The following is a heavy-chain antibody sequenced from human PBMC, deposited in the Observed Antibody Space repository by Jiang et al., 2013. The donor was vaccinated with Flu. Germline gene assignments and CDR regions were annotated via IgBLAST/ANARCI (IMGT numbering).Heavy chain of an antibody. J-gene: IGHJ4*02. CDR3: ARAQKYSGFELPYFDY. V-gene: IGHV4-39*07. CDR2: IYYSGSA. CDR1: GGSIFSDTYY. D-gene: IGHD5-12*01. Sequence: GPGLVKPSETLSLTCSVSGGSIFSDTYYWVWIRQPPGKRLEWIGGIYYSGSAYYNPSLSSRVAMSVDTSKNQLSLKLTSVTAADTAVYFCARAQKYSGFELPYFDYWGQGILVTV.